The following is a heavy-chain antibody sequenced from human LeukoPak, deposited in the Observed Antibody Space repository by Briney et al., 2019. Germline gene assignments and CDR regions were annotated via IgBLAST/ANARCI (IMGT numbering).Heavy chain of an antibody. J-gene: IGHJ6*02. Sequence: PSETLSLTRTVSGASITRDYWSWVRQPSGKGLEWIGYVHYNGITNYSPSLRSRVTMFSDTSKNEFSLRLRSVTAADTAVYYCVYSVGWTNFYYYGMDVWGQGTTVIVSS. V-gene: IGHV4-59*01. D-gene: IGHD6-19*01. CDR2: VHYNGIT. CDR3: VYSVGWTNFYYYGMDV. CDR1: GASITRDY.